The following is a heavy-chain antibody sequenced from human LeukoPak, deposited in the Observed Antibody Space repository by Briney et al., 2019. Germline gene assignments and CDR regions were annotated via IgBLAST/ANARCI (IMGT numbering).Heavy chain of an antibody. J-gene: IGHJ4*02. Sequence: SVKVSCKASGGTFSSYAISWVRQAPGQGLEWMGGIIPIFGTANYAQKFQGRVTITADKSTSTAYMELSSLRSEDTAVYYCAMAREYSYGWGFDYWGQGTLVTVSS. V-gene: IGHV1-69*06. CDR1: GGTFSSYA. D-gene: IGHD5-18*01. CDR2: IIPIFGTA. CDR3: AMAREYSYGWGFDY.